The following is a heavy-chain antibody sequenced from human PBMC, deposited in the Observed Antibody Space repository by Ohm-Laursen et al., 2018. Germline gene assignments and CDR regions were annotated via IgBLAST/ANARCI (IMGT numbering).Heavy chain of an antibody. CDR1: GYTFTSYG. CDR2: ISAYNGNT. J-gene: IGHJ4*02. CDR3: ARSGQWLVPFDY. Sequence: ATVKISCKASGYTFTSYGISWVRQAPGQGLEWMEWISAYNGNTNYAQKLQGRVTMTTDTSTSTAYMELRSLRSDDTAVYYCARSGQWLVPFDYWGQGTLVTVSS. D-gene: IGHD6-19*01. V-gene: IGHV1-18*01.